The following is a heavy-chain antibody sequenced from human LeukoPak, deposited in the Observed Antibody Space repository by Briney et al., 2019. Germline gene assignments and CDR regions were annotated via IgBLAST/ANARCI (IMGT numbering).Heavy chain of an antibody. Sequence: PSETLSLTCAVYGGSFSGYYWSWIRHPPGKGLEWIGEINHSGSTNYNPSLKSRVTISVDTSKNQFSLKLSSVTAADTAVYYCARGSTRMSIVVVPAAINWFDPWGQGTLVTVSS. CDR3: ARGSTRMSIVVVPAAINWFDP. V-gene: IGHV4-34*01. D-gene: IGHD2-2*02. J-gene: IGHJ5*02. CDR1: GGSFSGYY. CDR2: INHSGST.